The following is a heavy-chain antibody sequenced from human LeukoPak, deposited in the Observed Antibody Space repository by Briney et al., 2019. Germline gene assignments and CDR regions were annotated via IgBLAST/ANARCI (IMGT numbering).Heavy chain of an antibody. D-gene: IGHD2-2*02. V-gene: IGHV1-69*04. CDR1: GYTFTSYA. CDR3: LGCSSTSCYINWFDP. CDR2: IIPILGIA. Sequence: GASVKVSCKASGYTFTSYAISWVRQAPGQGLEWMGRIIPILGIANYAQKFQGRVTITADKSTSTAYMELSSLRSEDTAVYYCLGCSSTSCYINWFDPWGQGTLVTVSS. J-gene: IGHJ5*02.